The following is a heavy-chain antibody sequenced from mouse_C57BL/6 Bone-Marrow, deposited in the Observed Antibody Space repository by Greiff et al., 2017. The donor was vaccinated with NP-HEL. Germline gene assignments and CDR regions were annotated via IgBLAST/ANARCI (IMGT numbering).Heavy chain of an antibody. V-gene: IGHV1-47*01. D-gene: IGHD2-1*01. CDR3: ASGGNYWYCFDY. CDR1: GYTFTTYP. Sequence: QVQLQQSGAELVKPGASVKMSCKASGYTFTTYPIEWVKQNHGKSLEWIGNFHPYNDDTEYNEKFKNKATLTVEKSSSTVYLEISRLTSDAASVYFCASGGNYWYCFDYWGQGTTLTVSS. J-gene: IGHJ2*01. CDR2: FHPYNDDT.